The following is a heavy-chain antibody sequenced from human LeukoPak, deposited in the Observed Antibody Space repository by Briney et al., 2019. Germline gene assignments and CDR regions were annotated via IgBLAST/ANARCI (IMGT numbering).Heavy chain of an antibody. Sequence: SETLSLTCTVSGGSISSYYWSWIRQPPGKGLEWIGYIYYSGSTNYNPSLKSRVTISVDTSKNQFPLKLSSVTAADTAVYYCARDTYSSSWSRYNWFDPWGQGTLVTVSS. CDR2: IYYSGST. D-gene: IGHD6-13*01. CDR3: ARDTYSSSWSRYNWFDP. V-gene: IGHV4-59*01. J-gene: IGHJ5*02. CDR1: GGSISSYY.